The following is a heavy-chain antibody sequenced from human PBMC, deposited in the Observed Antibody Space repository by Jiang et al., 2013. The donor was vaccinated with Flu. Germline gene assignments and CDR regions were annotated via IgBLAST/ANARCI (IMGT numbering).Heavy chain of an antibody. V-gene: IGHV4-59*01. CDR2: INYSEST. CDR1: GGSISSYY. Sequence: GPGLVKPSETLSLTCTVSGGSISSYYWSWIRQPPGKGLEWIGYINYSESTNYNPSLKSRVTISADTPKNQFSLKLTSVTAADTAVYYCARRMTTVTKGPYWYFDLWGRGTLVTVSS. CDR3: ARRMTTVTKGPYWYFDL. J-gene: IGHJ2*01. D-gene: IGHD4-17*01.